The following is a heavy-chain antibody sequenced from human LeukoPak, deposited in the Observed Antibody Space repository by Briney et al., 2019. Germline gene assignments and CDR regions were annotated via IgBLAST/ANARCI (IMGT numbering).Heavy chain of an antibody. CDR3: AVGRGLLFDY. CDR1: GYTFTSYA. CDR2: ISAGNGNT. J-gene: IGHJ4*02. V-gene: IGHV1-3*01. D-gene: IGHD3-22*01. Sequence: ASVTVSCKASGYTFTSYAMHWVRQAPGQRLEWMGWISAGNGNTKYSQKFQGRVTITRDTSASTAYMELSSLRSEDTAVYYCAVGRGLLFDYWGQGTLVTVSS.